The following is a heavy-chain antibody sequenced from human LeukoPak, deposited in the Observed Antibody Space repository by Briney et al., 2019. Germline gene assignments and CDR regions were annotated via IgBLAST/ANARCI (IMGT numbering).Heavy chain of an antibody. CDR1: GFTFSSYG. V-gene: IGHV3-30*02. Sequence: GGSLRLSCAASGFTFSSYGMHWVRQAPGKGLEWVAFIRYDGSNKYYADSVKGRFTISRDNSKNTLYLQMNSLKTEDTAVYYCTTDPHYYYYYYMDVWGKGTTVTVSS. J-gene: IGHJ6*03. CDR3: TTDPHYYYYYYMDV. CDR2: IRYDGSNK.